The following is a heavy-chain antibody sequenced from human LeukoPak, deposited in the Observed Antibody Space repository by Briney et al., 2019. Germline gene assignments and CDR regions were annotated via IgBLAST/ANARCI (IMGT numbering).Heavy chain of an antibody. CDR1: GGSFSGYY. J-gene: IGHJ4*02. CDR2: INHSGST. CDR3: ARDTGYRRFDS. V-gene: IGHV4-34*01. Sequence: SETLSLTCAVYGGSFSGYYWSWIRQPPGKGLEWIGEINHSGSTNYNPSLKSRVTISLDTSNNQFSLRLSSVTAADTAVYYCARDTGYRRFDSWGQGALVTVSS. D-gene: IGHD5-12*01.